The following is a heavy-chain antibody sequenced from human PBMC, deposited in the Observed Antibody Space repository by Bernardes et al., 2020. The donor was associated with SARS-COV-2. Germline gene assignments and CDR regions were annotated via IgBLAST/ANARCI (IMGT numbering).Heavy chain of an antibody. CDR3: ARGETYAYGYRCFDP. Sequence: SETLSLTCAVYGESFSGYYWSWIRQSPGTGLEWIGEISHIGSAYYNPSLKRRVTMSVDTSKNQFSLRLTSLIAADTAIYYCARGETYAYGYRCFDPGGQGTLVTGSS. CDR2: ISHIGSA. D-gene: IGHD5-18*01. CDR1: GESFSGYY. J-gene: IGHJ5*02. V-gene: IGHV4-34*01.